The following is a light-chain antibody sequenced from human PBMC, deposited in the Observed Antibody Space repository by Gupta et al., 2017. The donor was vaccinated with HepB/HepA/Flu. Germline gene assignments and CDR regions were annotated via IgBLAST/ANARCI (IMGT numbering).Light chain of an antibody. Sequence: QLVLTQSPSASASLGASVKLTCTLSSAYSSDVIAWHQQQPEKGPRYLMKLNSDGSHTKGDGIPDRFSGSSSGAERYLTISSLQSEDEADYYCQTWGTGIHVVFGGGTKVTVL. CDR3: QTWGTGIHVV. J-gene: IGLJ2*01. CDR1: SAYSSDV. CDR2: LNSDGSH. V-gene: IGLV4-69*01.